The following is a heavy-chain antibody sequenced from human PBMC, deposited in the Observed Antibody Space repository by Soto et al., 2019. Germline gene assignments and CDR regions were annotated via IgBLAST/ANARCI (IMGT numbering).Heavy chain of an antibody. CDR3: ATGNHWNYGLGTWFDP. Sequence: SVKVSCKASGGTFSSYAISWVRQAPGQGLEWMGGIIPIFGTANYAQKFQGRVTITADESTSTAYMELSSLRSEDTAVYYSATGNHWNYGLGTWFDPWGQGTLVTVSS. J-gene: IGHJ5*02. D-gene: IGHD1-7*01. CDR1: GGTFSSYA. CDR2: IIPIFGTA. V-gene: IGHV1-69*13.